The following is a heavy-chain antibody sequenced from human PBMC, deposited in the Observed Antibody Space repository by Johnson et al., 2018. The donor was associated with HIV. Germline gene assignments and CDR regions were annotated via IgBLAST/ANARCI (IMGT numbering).Heavy chain of an antibody. D-gene: IGHD3-3*01. CDR2: IYTGGST. CDR3: AKTIFGVVSDALDI. Sequence: VQLVESGGGLAQPGGSLRLSCAASGITVSSNYMSWVRQAPGKGLEWVSVIYTGGSTYYADSVKGRFTISRDNSKNALYLQMNSLRTEDTAMYYCAKTIFGVVSDALDIWGQGTMVTVSS. V-gene: IGHV3-66*02. J-gene: IGHJ3*02. CDR1: GITVSSNY.